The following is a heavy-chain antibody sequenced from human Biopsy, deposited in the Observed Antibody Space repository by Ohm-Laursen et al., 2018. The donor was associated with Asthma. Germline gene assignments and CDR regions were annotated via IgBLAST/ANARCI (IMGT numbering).Heavy chain of an antibody. V-gene: IGHV3-30*03. Sequence: SLRLSCAASGFTVSRDHMFWVRQAPGKGLEWVALISYDGSKRHSADSVRGRFTISRDNSKNTLYLQMNSLRAEDTAVYYCARDAWELQKPYAYYFDYWGQGTQVTVSS. J-gene: IGHJ4*02. CDR3: ARDAWELQKPYAYYFDY. CDR1: GFTVSRDH. CDR2: ISYDGSKR. D-gene: IGHD1-26*01.